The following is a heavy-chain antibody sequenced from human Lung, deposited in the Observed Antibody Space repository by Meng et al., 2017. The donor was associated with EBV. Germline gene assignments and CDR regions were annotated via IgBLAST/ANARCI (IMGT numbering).Heavy chain of an antibody. V-gene: IGHV1-18*01. Sequence: QSQLVQSGGEVXXXXXSXMCXXXASGYXXXNYGITWVRQAPGQGLEWMGWISAYNGNTNYAQTLQGRVTMTTDTSTSTVYMELSSLKSEDAAVYYCARARLGGYCSSTSCADNWFDPWGQGTLVTVSS. CDR1: GYXXXNYG. CDR3: ARARLGGYCSSTSCADNWFDP. CDR2: ISAYNGNT. D-gene: IGHD2-2*01. J-gene: IGHJ5*02.